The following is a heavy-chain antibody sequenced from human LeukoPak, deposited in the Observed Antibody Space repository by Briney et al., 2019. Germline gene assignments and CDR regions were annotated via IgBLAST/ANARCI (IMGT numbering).Heavy chain of an antibody. Sequence: GRSLRLSCAASGFTFSKYGMHWVRQAPGKGLEWVAVIWYDGSSKYYIDSVKGRCTISRDNSKNTLYLQLKSLRAEDTAVYYCAKGHSSGWYPSLDYWGQGTLVTVSS. CDR3: AKGHSSGWYPSLDY. V-gene: IGHV3-33*06. CDR1: GFTFSKYG. D-gene: IGHD6-19*01. J-gene: IGHJ4*02. CDR2: IWYDGSSK.